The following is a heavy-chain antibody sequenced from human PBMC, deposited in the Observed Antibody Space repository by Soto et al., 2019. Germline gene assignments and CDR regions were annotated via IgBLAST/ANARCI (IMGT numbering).Heavy chain of an antibody. J-gene: IGHJ6*03. D-gene: IGHD2-2*01. CDR3: ARLPVLPAAIEGIYYCYCMHV. Sequence: PGESLKISCKGSGYSFTSYWIGWVRQMHGKGLEWMGIIYPGDSDTRYSPSFQGQVTISADKSISTAYLQWSSLKASDTAMCYCARLPVLPAAIEGIYYCYCMHVCCRGTTVTAS. CDR2: IYPGDSDT. V-gene: IGHV5-51*01. CDR1: GYSFTSYW.